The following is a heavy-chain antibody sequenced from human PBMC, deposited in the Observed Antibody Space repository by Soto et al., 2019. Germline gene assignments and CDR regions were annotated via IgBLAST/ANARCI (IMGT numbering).Heavy chain of an antibody. Sequence: GGSLRLSCAASGFTFSSYGMHWVRQAPGKGLEWVAVISYDGSNKYYADSVKGRFTISRDNSKNTLYLQMNSLRAEDTAVYYCAILPGYSSGWYARDFDYWGQGTLVTVSS. CDR2: ISYDGSNK. D-gene: IGHD6-19*01. CDR1: GFTFSSYG. V-gene: IGHV3-30*03. J-gene: IGHJ4*02. CDR3: AILPGYSSGWYARDFDY.